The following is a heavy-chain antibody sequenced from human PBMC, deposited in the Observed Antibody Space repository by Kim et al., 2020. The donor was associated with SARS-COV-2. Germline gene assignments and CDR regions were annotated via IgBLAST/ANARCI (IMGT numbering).Heavy chain of an antibody. J-gene: IGHJ4*02. V-gene: IGHV1-8*01. CDR3: VTHISGSDY. D-gene: IGHD5-12*01. CDR1: GYNFISSD. Sequence: ASVKVSCKASGYNFISSDINWVRQATGQGLEWMGRVKSNSGNTDYAQKFQGRVTMTRDTSISTAYMELSSLRSEDAAVSYCVTHISGSDYWGQGTQVTVSS. CDR2: VKSNSGNT.